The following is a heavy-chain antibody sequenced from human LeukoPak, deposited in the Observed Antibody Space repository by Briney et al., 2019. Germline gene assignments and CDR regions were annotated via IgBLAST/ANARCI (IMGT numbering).Heavy chain of an antibody. V-gene: IGHV1-8*01. J-gene: IGHJ4*02. CDR3: ARSDLCDY. CDR2: MNPNSGNT. CDR1: GYTFSSYE. Sequence: ASVKVSCKASGYTFSSYEINWVRLAPGHGLEWMGWMNPNSGNTGYAQKFQGRVTVTRNTSISTAYMELSSLRSEDTAVYYCARSDLCDYWGQGTLVTVSS. D-gene: IGHD2-21*02.